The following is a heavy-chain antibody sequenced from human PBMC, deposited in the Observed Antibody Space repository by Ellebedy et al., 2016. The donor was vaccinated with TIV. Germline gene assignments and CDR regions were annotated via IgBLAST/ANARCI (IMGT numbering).Heavy chain of an antibody. CDR3: ARAAAMTKVSSPSAY. CDR1: GGNLRGYA. J-gene: IGHJ4*02. D-gene: IGHD4-17*01. CDR2: IIPIFGTS. V-gene: IGHV1-69*13. Sequence: AASVKVSCKASGGNLRGYAFSWVRQAPGQGLEWMGMIIPIFGTSNYAQKFQGRVTITADDSTSTAYMELSSLRFEDTAVYYCARAAAMTKVSSPSAYWGQGTLVTVSS.